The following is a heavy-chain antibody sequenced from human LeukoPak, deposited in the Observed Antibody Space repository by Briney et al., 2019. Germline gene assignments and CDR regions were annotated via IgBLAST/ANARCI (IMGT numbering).Heavy chain of an antibody. CDR3: AREITQRFWSGSPFTWFDP. D-gene: IGHD3-3*01. V-gene: IGHV1-69*13. CDR1: GGTFSSYA. J-gene: IGHJ5*02. Sequence: SVKVSCKASGGTFSSYAISWVRQAPGQGLEWMGGIIPIFGTANYAQKFQGRVTITADESTSTAYMELSSLRSEDTAVYYCAREITQRFWSGSPFTWFDPWGQGTLVTVSS. CDR2: IIPIFGTA.